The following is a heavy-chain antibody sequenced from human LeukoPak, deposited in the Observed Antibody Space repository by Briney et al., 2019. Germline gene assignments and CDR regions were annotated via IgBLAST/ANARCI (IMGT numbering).Heavy chain of an antibody. J-gene: IGHJ4*02. Sequence: GGSLRLSCAASGFTFSSYAMSWVRQAPGKGLEWVSAIVGSGGSTYYADSVKGRFTISRDNSKNTLYLQMNSLRAEDTAVYYCANIRRSSPDLDYWGQGTLVSVSS. D-gene: IGHD6-13*01. CDR2: IVGSGGST. CDR1: GFTFSSYA. CDR3: ANIRRSSPDLDY. V-gene: IGHV3-23*01.